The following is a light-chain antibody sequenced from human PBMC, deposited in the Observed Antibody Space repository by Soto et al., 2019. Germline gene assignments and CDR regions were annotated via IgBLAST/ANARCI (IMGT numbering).Light chain of an antibody. CDR2: SNN. CDR3: AAWDDSLNGYV. Sequence: QSVLTQPPSASGTPGQRVTISCSGSSSNIGSNTVNWYQQRPGTAPKLLIYSNNQRPSGVPDRFSGSKSGTSASLAISGLKPEDEADYYCAAWDDSLNGYVFGTGTKVTVL. CDR1: SSNIGSNT. J-gene: IGLJ1*01. V-gene: IGLV1-44*01.